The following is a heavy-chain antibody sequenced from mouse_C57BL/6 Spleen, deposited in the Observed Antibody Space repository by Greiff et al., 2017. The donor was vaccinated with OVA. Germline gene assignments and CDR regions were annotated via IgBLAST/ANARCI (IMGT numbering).Heavy chain of an antibody. Sequence: EVQLVESGGDLVKPGGSLKLSCAASGFTFSSYGMSWVRQTPDKRLEWVATISSGGSYTYYPDSVKGRFTLSRDNAKNTLYLQMSSLKSEDTAMYYCARLYYYGSSYLYYFDYWGQGTTLTVSS. V-gene: IGHV5-6*01. D-gene: IGHD1-1*01. CDR3: ARLYYYGSSYLYYFDY. CDR2: ISSGGSYT. CDR1: GFTFSSYG. J-gene: IGHJ2*01.